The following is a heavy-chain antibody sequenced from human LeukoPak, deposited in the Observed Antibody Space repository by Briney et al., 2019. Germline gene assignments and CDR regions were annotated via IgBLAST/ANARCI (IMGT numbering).Heavy chain of an antibody. CDR2: IYYSGST. V-gene: IGHV4-30-4*08. CDR3: ARGTSFRGVTPFDY. CDR1: GGSISSGSYY. D-gene: IGHD3-10*01. Sequence: SETLSLTCTVSGGSISSGSYYWSWIRQPAGKGLEWIGYIYYSGSTYYNPSLKSRVTISVDTSKNQFSLKLSSVTAADTAVYYCARGTSFRGVTPFDYWGQGTLVTVSS. J-gene: IGHJ4*02.